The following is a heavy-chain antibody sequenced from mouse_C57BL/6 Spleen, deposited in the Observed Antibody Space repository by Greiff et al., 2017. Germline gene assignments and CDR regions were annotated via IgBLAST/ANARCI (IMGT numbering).Heavy chain of an antibody. Sequence: QVQLQQSGAELARPGASVKMSCKASGYTFTSYTMHWVKQRPGPGLEWIGYINPSSGYTKYNQKFKDKATLTADKSSSTAYMQLSSLTSEDSAVYYCARAYGYDDWFAYWGQGTLVTVSA. J-gene: IGHJ3*01. V-gene: IGHV1-4*01. D-gene: IGHD2-2*01. CDR1: GYTFTSYT. CDR3: ARAYGYDDWFAY. CDR2: INPSSGYT.